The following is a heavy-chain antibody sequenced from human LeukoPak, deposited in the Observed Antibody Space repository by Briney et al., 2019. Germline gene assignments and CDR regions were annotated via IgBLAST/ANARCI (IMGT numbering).Heavy chain of an antibody. J-gene: IGHJ5*02. Sequence: GASVKVSCKASGYTFTSYDVNWVQQATGQGLEWMGWMSPNSGYTGYAQKFQGRVTMTRDTSISTAYMELSSLRSEDTAVYYCARDYGANSGWFDPWGQGTLVTVSS. CDR1: GYTFTSYD. CDR3: ARDYGANSGWFDP. V-gene: IGHV1-8*01. D-gene: IGHD4-23*01. CDR2: MSPNSGYT.